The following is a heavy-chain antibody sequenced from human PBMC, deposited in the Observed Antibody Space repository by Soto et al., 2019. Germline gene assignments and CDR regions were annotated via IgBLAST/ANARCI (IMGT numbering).Heavy chain of an antibody. J-gene: IGHJ6*02. V-gene: IGHV3-30-3*01. CDR2: ISYDGSNK. CDR1: GFTFSSYA. Sequence: QVQLLESGGGVFQPGRSLRLSCAASGFTFSSYAMHWVRQAPGKGLEWVAVISYDGSNKYYADYVKGRFTISRNNSKNPLYRQMNSLRAEDTAVYYCARNKPHTNEVPSFYQVVGDLGMDVWVQGTKGSVSS. CDR3: ARNKPHTNEVPSFYQVVGDLGMDV. D-gene: IGHD2-21*02.